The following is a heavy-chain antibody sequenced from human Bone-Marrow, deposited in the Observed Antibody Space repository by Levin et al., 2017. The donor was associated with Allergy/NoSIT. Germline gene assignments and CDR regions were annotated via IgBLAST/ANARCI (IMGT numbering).Heavy chain of an antibody. CDR3: ARAPTGQGFDS. J-gene: IGHJ5*01. Sequence: ASVKVSCKASGYMFSTYWIHWVRQMPGNGLEWMGTINPGTSETRYSPSSQGQVTISVDKTTNTVYLQWSSLKASDTAMYNCARAPTGQGFDSWGQGTLVTVSS. V-gene: IGHV5-51*01. D-gene: IGHD1-1*01. CDR1: GYMFSTYW. CDR2: INPGTSET.